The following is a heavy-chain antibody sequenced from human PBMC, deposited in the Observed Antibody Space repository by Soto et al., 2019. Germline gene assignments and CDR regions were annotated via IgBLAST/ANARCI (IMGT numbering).Heavy chain of an antibody. V-gene: IGHV1-24*01. CDR1: GYTLTELS. D-gene: IGHD3-10*01. CDR2: FDPEDGET. Sequence: ASVKVSCKVSGYTLTELSMHWVRQAPGKGLEWMGGFDPEDGETIYAQKFQGRVTMTEDTSTDTAYMELSSLRSEDTAVYYCATDPSYYGSGSGDAFDIWGQRTMVTVSS. CDR3: ATDPSYYGSGSGDAFDI. J-gene: IGHJ3*02.